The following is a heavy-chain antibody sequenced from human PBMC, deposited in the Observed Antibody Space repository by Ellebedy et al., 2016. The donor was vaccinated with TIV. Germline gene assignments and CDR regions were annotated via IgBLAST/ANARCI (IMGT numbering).Heavy chain of an antibody. Sequence: AASVKVSCKASGYTFSIYGITWVRQAPGQGLEWLGWISAYNGDTKDAQKLQGRLTMTTVTSTSTSYMELRSLRSDDTAVYYCARDLGYGDSNLGYWGQGTLVTVSS. CDR3: ARDLGYGDSNLGY. V-gene: IGHV1-18*04. CDR2: ISAYNGDT. J-gene: IGHJ4*02. D-gene: IGHD4-17*01. CDR1: GYTFSIYG.